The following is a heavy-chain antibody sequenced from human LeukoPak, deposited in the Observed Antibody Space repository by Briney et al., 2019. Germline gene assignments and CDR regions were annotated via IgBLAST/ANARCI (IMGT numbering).Heavy chain of an antibody. J-gene: IGHJ4*02. CDR3: VRGSGGYDPLAFDS. CDR1: GFTFSSYS. V-gene: IGHV3-48*04. D-gene: IGHD5-12*01. CDR2: ISSSSSTI. Sequence: PGGSLRLSCAASGFTFSSYSMNWVRQAPGKGLEWVSYISSSSSTIYYADSVKGRFTISRDNPKNSLYLQMNSLRAEDTAVYHCVRGSGGYDPLAFDSWGQGTLVTVSS.